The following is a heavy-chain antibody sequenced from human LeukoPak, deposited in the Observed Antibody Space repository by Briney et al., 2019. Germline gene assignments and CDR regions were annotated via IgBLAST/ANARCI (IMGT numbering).Heavy chain of an antibody. CDR3: ARDGDSSGYYWGGTNDY. V-gene: IGHV3-7*01. Sequence: QPGGSLRLSCAASGFTFSSYWMSWVRQAPGKGLEWVANIKQDGSEKYYVDSVKGRFTISRDNAKNSLYLQMNSLRAEDTAVYYRARDGDSSGYYWGGTNDYWGQGTLVTVSS. CDR2: IKQDGSEK. J-gene: IGHJ4*02. D-gene: IGHD3-22*01. CDR1: GFTFSSYW.